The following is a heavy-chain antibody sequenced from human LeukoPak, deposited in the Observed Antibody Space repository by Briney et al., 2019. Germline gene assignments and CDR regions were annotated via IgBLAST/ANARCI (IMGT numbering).Heavy chain of an antibody. CDR1: GGYIRSYY. J-gene: IGHJ5*02. CDR3: ARGGYYGSGNDFRFDP. Sequence: SETLSLTCTVSGGYIRSYYWSWIRQPPGKGLEWIGYIYYSGSTNYNPSLKSRVTISVDTSKNQFSLKLTSVTAADTAVYFCARGGYYGSGNDFRFDPWGQGTLVTVSS. CDR2: IYYSGST. D-gene: IGHD3-10*01. V-gene: IGHV4-59*01.